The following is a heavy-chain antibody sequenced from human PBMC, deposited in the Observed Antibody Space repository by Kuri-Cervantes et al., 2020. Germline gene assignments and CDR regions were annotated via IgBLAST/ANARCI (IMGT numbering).Heavy chain of an antibody. Sequence: GESLKISCAASGFTFSNAWMSWVRQAPGKGLEWVGRIKSKTDGGTTDYAAPVKGRFTISRDDSKNTLYLQMNSLRAEDTAVYYCAKVPAAFTCGGDCYWKQDIAFDIWGQGTMVTVSS. D-gene: IGHD2-21*02. J-gene: IGHJ3*02. CDR1: GFTFSNAW. V-gene: IGHV3-15*01. CDR3: AKVPAAFTCGGDCYWKQDIAFDI. CDR2: IKSKTDGGTT.